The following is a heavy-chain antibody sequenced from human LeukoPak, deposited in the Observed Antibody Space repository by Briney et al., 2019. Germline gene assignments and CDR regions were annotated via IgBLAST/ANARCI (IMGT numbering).Heavy chain of an antibody. D-gene: IGHD3-9*01. V-gene: IGHV4-61*02. Sequence: PSETLSLTCTVSGGSISSGSYYWSWIRRPAGKGLEWIGRIFTSGSTNYNPSLKSRVTISVDTSKNQFSLKLSSVTAADTAVYYCASQEYDILTDYRVYWGQGTLVTVSS. J-gene: IGHJ4*02. CDR1: GGSISSGSYY. CDR3: ASQEYDILTDYRVY. CDR2: IFTSGST.